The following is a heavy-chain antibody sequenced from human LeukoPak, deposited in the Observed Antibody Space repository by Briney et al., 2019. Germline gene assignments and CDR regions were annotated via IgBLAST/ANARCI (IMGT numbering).Heavy chain of an antibody. V-gene: IGHV3-33*08. CDR1: GFTFSSYG. J-gene: IGHJ4*02. CDR3: AREPLNNRGPGDY. D-gene: IGHD1/OR15-1a*01. CDR2: IWYDGSNK. Sequence: PGGSLRLSCAASGFTFSSYGMHWVRQAPGKGLEWVAVIWYDGSNKYYGDSVKGRFTISRDNSKNTLYLQMNSLRAEDTAVYYCAREPLNNRGPGDYWGQGTLVTVSS.